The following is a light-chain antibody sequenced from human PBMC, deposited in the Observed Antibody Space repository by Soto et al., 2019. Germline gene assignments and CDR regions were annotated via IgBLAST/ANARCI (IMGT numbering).Light chain of an antibody. V-gene: IGKV1-6*01. CDR3: LQDYNYPRT. CDR2: AAS. Sequence: AIQMTQSPSSLSASVGDRVTITCRASQGIRNDLGWYQQKPGKAPKLLLYAASTLHSGVPSRFSGSGSDTDFTLTISSLQPEDFATYYCLQDYNYPRTFGQGTKVEIK. CDR1: QGIRND. J-gene: IGKJ1*01.